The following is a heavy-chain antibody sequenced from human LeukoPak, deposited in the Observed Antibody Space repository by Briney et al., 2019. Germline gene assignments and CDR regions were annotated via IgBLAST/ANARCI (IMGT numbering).Heavy chain of an antibody. D-gene: IGHD6-13*01. J-gene: IGHJ6*03. Sequence: SVKVSCKASGGTFSSYAISWVRQAPGQGLEWMGGIIPIFGTANYAQKFQGRVTITADESTTTAYMEVNSLRSEDTAVYYCARGKALYLSAAGSYYYYYMDVWGEGTTVTVSS. V-gene: IGHV1-69*13. CDR2: IIPIFGTA. CDR1: GGTFSSYA. CDR3: ARGKALYLSAAGSYYYYYMDV.